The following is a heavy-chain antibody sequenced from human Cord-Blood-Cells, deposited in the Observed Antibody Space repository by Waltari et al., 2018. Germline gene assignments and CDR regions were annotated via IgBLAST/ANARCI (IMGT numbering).Heavy chain of an antibody. CDR3: ASSYNWLDWYFDL. D-gene: IGHD1-20*01. CDR2: IIPIFGTA. CDR1: GGTFRRYA. J-gene: IGHJ2*01. V-gene: IGHV1-69*06. Sequence: VQLVQSGAEVKKPGSPVKVSCTASGGTFRRYAISWVRHAPGQGLEWMGGIIPIFGTANYAQKFQGRVTITADKSTSTAYMELSSLRSEDTAVYYCASSYNWLDWYFDLWGRGTLVTVSS.